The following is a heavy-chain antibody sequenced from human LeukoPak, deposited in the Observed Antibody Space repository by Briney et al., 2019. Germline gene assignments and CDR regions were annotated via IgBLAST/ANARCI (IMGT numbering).Heavy chain of an antibody. CDR1: GGSISSGSYY. V-gene: IGHV4-61*02. J-gene: IGHJ3*02. Sequence: SETLPLTCTVSGGSISSGSYYWSWIRQPAGKGLEWIGRIYTSGSTNYNPSLKSRVTISVDTSKNQFSLKLSSVTAADTAVYYCASGEYYDSSGYYYGGAFDIWGQGTMVTVSP. CDR2: IYTSGST. CDR3: ASGEYYDSSGYYYGGAFDI. D-gene: IGHD3-22*01.